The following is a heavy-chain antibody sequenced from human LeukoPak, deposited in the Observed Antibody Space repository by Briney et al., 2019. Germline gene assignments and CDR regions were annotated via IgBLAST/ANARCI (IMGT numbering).Heavy chain of an antibody. V-gene: IGHV3-11*01. Sequence: GGSLRLSCAASGFTFSDYYMSWIRQAPGEGLEWVSYISSTGSTMYYADSVKGRFTLSRDNAKNSLYLQMNSLRAEDAAVYYCARDSYSSGWYANDAFDIWGQGTMVTVSS. CDR1: GFTFSDYY. J-gene: IGHJ3*02. D-gene: IGHD6-13*01. CDR3: ARDSYSSGWYANDAFDI. CDR2: ISSTGSTM.